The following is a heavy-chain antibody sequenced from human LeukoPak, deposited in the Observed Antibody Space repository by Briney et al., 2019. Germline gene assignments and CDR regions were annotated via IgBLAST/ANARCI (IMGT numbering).Heavy chain of an antibody. V-gene: IGHV4-39*01. CDR3: ARRSHCMSGRCPPV. Sequence: PSETLSLTCTASGDSISSSYYYWVWIRQPPGKGLEWIGSIYYGGSTYSNPSLKSRVTISSDTSKNQFSLKLYSVTATDTAVYYCARRSHCMSGRCPPVWGQGTTVTVSS. J-gene: IGHJ6*02. CDR1: GDSISSSYYY. D-gene: IGHD2-15*01. CDR2: IYYGGST.